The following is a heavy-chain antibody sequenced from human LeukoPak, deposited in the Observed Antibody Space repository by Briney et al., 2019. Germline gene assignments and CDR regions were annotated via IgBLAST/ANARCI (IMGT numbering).Heavy chain of an antibody. Sequence: TGGSLRLSCAASGFTFSTYVIHWVRQAPGKGLEWVAVISYDGTEKYYGDSVKGRFTISRDNSKNTLYLQMNSLRAEDTALYYCARDGHGVPLDYWGQGTLVTVSP. CDR2: ISYDGTEK. V-gene: IGHV3-30-3*01. D-gene: IGHD4-17*01. CDR3: ARDGHGVPLDY. CDR1: GFTFSTYV. J-gene: IGHJ4*02.